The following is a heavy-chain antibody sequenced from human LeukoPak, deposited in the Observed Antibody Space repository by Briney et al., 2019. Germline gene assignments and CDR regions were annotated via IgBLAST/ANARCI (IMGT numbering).Heavy chain of an antibody. CDR2: IKQDGSEK. V-gene: IGHV3-7*03. J-gene: IGHJ3*02. D-gene: IGHD3-22*01. CDR1: GFTFSSYA. CDR3: ARATSAYYYPDAFDI. Sequence: GGSLRLSRAASGFTFSSYAMHWVRQAPGKGLEWVANIKQDGSEKYYVDSVKGRFTISRDNAKNSLYLQMSSLRAEDTAVYYCARATSAYYYPDAFDIWGQGTMVTVSS.